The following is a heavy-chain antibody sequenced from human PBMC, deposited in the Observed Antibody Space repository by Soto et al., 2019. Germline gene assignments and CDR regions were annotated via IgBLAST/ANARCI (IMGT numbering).Heavy chain of an antibody. CDR3: ARDYWGEDN. CDR2: IGPRSGYT. CDR1: GFIFSDYS. V-gene: IGHV3-11*06. J-gene: IGHJ4*02. Sequence: GGSLRLSCAASGFIFSDYSMTWIRQAPGQGLEWLSHIGPRSGYTMYADSVKGRFTISRDNAKNLLYLQMDSLTAEDTGVYYCARDYWGEDNWGQGTPVTVSS. D-gene: IGHD7-27*01.